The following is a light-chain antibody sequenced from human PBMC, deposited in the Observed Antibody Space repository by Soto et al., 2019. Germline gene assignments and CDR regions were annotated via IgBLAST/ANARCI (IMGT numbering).Light chain of an antibody. J-gene: IGKJ4*01. CDR1: QGISSF. Sequence: DIQLTQSPSFLSASVGNRVNITCRASQGISSFLAWHQQKPGKAPKLLIYAASTLQSGVPSRFSGSGSGTEFTLTISSLQPEDFATYYCQQFNSYPLTFGGGTKVEIK. CDR2: AAS. CDR3: QQFNSYPLT. V-gene: IGKV1-9*01.